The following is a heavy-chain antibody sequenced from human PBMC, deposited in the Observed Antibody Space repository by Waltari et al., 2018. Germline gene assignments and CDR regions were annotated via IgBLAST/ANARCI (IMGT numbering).Heavy chain of an antibody. Sequence: VQLQQLGAGLLKPSETLSLTCAVDVGSFSGNSWTRTGQSPGKGLEWIGEINDSGRTNYKPSHKSRVTISIDTSKNQFSLRLSSVTAADRAVYYCARGTFGVVIIPYYYYHMDVWGKGTSVTVSS. D-gene: IGHD3-3*01. J-gene: IGHJ6*03. CDR3: ARGTFGVVIIPYYYYHMDV. CDR2: INDSGRT. V-gene: IGHV4-34*02. CDR1: VGSFSGNS.